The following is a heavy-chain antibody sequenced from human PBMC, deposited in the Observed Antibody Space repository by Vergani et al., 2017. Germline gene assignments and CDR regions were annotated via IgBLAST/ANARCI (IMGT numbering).Heavy chain of an antibody. CDR1: EFTFSNYA. CDR2: IYHSGST. J-gene: IGHJ4*02. D-gene: IGHD5-12*01. V-gene: IGHV4-38-2*02. Sequence: VQLLESGGGLVQPGGSLRLTCAASEFTFSNYAMNWVRQAPGKGLEWIGSIYHSGSTYYNPSLKSRVTISVDTSKNQFSLKLSSVTAADTAVYYCARDPGYGDNYFDYWGQGTLVTVSS. CDR3: ARDPGYGDNYFDY.